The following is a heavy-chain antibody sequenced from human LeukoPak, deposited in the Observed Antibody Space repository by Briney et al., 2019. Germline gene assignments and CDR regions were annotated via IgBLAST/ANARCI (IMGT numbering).Heavy chain of an antibody. Sequence: PGGSLRLSCAASGFTLSSYGMHWVRQAPGKGLEWVAFIRYDGSNKYYADSVKGRFTISRDNSKNTLYLQMNSLRAEDTAVYYCAKDSSGWLPPTPFDYWGQGTLVTVPS. J-gene: IGHJ4*02. D-gene: IGHD6-19*01. CDR2: IRYDGSNK. V-gene: IGHV3-30*02. CDR1: GFTLSSYG. CDR3: AKDSSGWLPPTPFDY.